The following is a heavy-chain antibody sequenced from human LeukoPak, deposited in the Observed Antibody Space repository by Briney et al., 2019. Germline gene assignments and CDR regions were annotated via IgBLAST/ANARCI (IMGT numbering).Heavy chain of an antibody. V-gene: IGHV5-51*01. D-gene: IGHD2-8*01. CDR2: IYPGDSDT. J-gene: IGHJ4*02. CDR1: GYSFTSYW. CDR3: ARITKDIVLMVYAISHIGFDY. Sequence: GESLKISCKGSGYSFTSYWIGWVRQMPGKGLKWMGIIYPGDSDTRYSPSFQGQVTISADKSISTAYLQWSSLKASDTAMYYCARITKDIVLMVYAISHIGFDYWGQGTLVTVSS.